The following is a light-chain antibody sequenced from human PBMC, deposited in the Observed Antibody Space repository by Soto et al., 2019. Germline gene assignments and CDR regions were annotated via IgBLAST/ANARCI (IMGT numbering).Light chain of an antibody. CDR2: DTS. Sequence: EIVLKQSPGTLSLSPGERATLSCRASQSVTSTYLAWYQQRPGQAPRLLIYDTSTRATGIPDRFSGSGSGTDFTLAISRLEPEDFAVYYCQQYGSSPVTFGQGTRLEI. CDR3: QQYGSSPVT. V-gene: IGKV3-20*01. CDR1: QSVTSTY. J-gene: IGKJ5*01.